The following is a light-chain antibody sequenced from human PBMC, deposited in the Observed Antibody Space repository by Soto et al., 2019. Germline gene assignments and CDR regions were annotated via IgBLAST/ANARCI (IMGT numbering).Light chain of an antibody. CDR2: EVS. CDR1: SSDVGSYNL. J-gene: IGLJ1*01. Sequence: QSVLTQPASVSGSPGQSITISCTGTSSDVGSYNLVSWYQQHPGKAPKLMIYEVSKRPSGVSNRFSGSKSGNTASLTISGLQAEDEADYYCCSYAGSSTLRVFGTGTKVTV. V-gene: IGLV2-23*02. CDR3: CSYAGSSTLRV.